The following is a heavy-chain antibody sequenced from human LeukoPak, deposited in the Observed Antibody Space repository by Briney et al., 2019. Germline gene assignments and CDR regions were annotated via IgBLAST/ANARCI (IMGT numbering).Heavy chain of an antibody. CDR1: GFTISANF. CDR3: ARDLSGYSYGFGGDL. CDR2: MYSVGST. Sequence: GGSLRLSCAASGFTISANFMSWVRQAPGKGLEWVSIMYSVGSTFYADSVKGRFTISRDPSKNSLDLQMDSLRVDDTAAYYCARDLSGYSYGFGGDLWGQGTLVTVSS. V-gene: IGHV3-66*01. D-gene: IGHD5-18*01. J-gene: IGHJ4*02.